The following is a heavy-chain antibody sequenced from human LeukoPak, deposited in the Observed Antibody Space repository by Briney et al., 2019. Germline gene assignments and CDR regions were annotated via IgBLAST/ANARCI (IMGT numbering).Heavy chain of an antibody. CDR1: GFTFSSYE. CDR3: ARGSGSYRWDY. Sequence: GGSLRLSCAASGFTFSSYEMNWVRQAPGKGLEWVSYISSSGSTIYYADSVKGRFTISRDNAKNSLYLQMNSLRAEDAAVYYCARGSGSYRWDYWGQGTLVTVSS. V-gene: IGHV3-48*03. D-gene: IGHD1-26*01. CDR2: ISSSGSTI. J-gene: IGHJ4*02.